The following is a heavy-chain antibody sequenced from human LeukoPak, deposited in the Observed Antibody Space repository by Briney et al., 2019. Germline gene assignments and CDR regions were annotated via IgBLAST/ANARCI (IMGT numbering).Heavy chain of an antibody. V-gene: IGHV1-2*04. Sequence: ASVKVSCKASGYTFTGYYMHWVRQAPGQGLEWMGWINPNSGGTNYAQKFQGWVTMTRDTSISTAYMELSRLRSDDTAVYYCAREVRTKIVVVPAALYGMDVWGQGTTVTVSS. CDR1: GYTFTGYY. CDR2: INPNSGGT. D-gene: IGHD2-2*01. CDR3: AREVRTKIVVVPAALYGMDV. J-gene: IGHJ6*02.